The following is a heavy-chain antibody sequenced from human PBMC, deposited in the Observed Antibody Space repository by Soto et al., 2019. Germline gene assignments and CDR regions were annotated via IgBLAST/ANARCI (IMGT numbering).Heavy chain of an antibody. J-gene: IGHJ6*02. D-gene: IGHD3-10*01. CDR1: GYTFTSYA. V-gene: IGHV1-3*01. CDR2: INAGNGNT. CDR3: ARKNITMVRGVIRSYYGMDV. Sequence: GASVKVSCKASGYTFTSYAMHWVRQAPGQRLEWMGWINAGNGNTKYSQKFQGRVTITRDTSASTAYMELSSLRSEDTAVYYCARKNITMVRGVIRSYYGMDVWGQGTTVTVS.